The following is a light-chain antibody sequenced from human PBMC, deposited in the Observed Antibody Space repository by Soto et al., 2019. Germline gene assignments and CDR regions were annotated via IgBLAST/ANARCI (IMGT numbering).Light chain of an antibody. CDR1: QGIGSA. J-gene: IGKJ4*01. CDR2: DAS. Sequence: AIQLTQSPSSLSASIGDRVTITCRAHQGIGSALAWYQQAPGKPPKLLIFDASTLENGVPSRFSGGGSGTDFTLTISSLQPEDFPTYYCLLFNTYPQAFGGGTKVEIK. CDR3: LLFNTYPQA. V-gene: IGKV1-13*02.